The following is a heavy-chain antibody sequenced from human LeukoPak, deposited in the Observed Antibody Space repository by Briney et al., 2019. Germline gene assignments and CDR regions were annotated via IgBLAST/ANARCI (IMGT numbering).Heavy chain of an antibody. Sequence: GGSLRLSCAASGFTFSSYAMHWVRQAPGKGLEWVAVISYDGSNKYYADSAKGRFTISRDNSKNTLYLQMNSLRAEDTAVYYCARVMGLSYFDYWGQGTLVTVSS. CDR3: ARVMGLSYFDY. CDR1: GFTFSSYA. V-gene: IGHV3-30-3*01. D-gene: IGHD3-16*01. CDR2: ISYDGSNK. J-gene: IGHJ4*02.